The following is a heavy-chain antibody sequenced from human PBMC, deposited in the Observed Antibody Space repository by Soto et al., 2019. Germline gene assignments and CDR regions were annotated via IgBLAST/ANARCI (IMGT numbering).Heavy chain of an antibody. CDR2: ISGSGGST. Sequence: GGSLRLSCAASGFTFSSYAMSWVRQAPGEGLEWVSAISGSGGSTYYADSVKGRFTISRDNSKNTLYLQLNSLRAEDTAVYYCAKDASEYPGSFDYWGQGTLVTVSS. V-gene: IGHV3-23*01. J-gene: IGHJ4*02. CDR1: GFTFSSYA. CDR3: AKDASEYPGSFDY. D-gene: IGHD2-2*01.